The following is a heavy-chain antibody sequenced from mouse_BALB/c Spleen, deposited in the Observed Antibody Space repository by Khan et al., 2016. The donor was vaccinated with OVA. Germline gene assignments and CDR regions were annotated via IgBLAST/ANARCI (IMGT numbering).Heavy chain of an antibody. CDR2: IWSDGSS. CDR1: GFSSTSYG. V-gene: IGHV2-6*02. D-gene: IGHD2-3*01. CDR3: ARWFDGYSSLYAMDY. J-gene: IGHJ4*01. Sequence: QVQLKQSGPGLVAPSQSLSITCTASGFSSTSYGVHWVRQPPGKGLEWLVVIWSDGSSNYYSVLKSRLSISKDNSKSQVFLKMNSLLTDDTAMYYCARWFDGYSSLYAMDYWGQGTSVTVS.